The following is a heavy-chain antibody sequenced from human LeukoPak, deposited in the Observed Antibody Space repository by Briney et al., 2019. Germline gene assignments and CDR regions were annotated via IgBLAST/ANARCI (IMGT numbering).Heavy chain of an antibody. Sequence: PGGSLRLSCVVSGFTFSDSWMSWVRQAPGKGLEWVADIKKDGSEKDYVDSVKGRFTISRDNAKNSLYLQMDSLRAEDTAVYYCATYTNWVAGDVWGQGTTVSVSS. V-gene: IGHV3-7*01. J-gene: IGHJ6*02. CDR2: IKKDGSEK. CDR3: ATYTNWVAGDV. CDR1: GFTFSDSW. D-gene: IGHD3-16*01.